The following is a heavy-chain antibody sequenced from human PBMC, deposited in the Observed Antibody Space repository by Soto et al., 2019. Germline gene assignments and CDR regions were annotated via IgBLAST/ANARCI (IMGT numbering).Heavy chain of an antibody. CDR1: GFTFSSYA. CDR2: ISYDGSNK. J-gene: IGHJ4*02. CDR3: ARASPYYDFWSGDSGGNYFDY. V-gene: IGHV3-30-3*01. Sequence: GGSLRLSCAASGFTFSSYAMHWVRQAPGKGLEWVAVISYDGSNKYYADSVKGRFTISRDNSKNTLYLQMNSLRAEDTAVYYCARASPYYDFWSGDSGGNYFDYWGQGTLVTVSS. D-gene: IGHD3-3*01.